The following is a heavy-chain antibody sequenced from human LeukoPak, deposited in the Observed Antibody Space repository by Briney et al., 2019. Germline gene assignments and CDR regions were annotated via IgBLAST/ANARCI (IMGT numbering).Heavy chain of an antibody. CDR3: AKLAREYCSSTTCLNWFDP. J-gene: IGHJ5*02. V-gene: IGHV3-23*01. CDR1: GFTFTTYA. Sequence: PGGSLRLSCAASGFTFTTYAMTWVRQAPGKGPEWVSAISGSGGSTYYADSVKGRFTISRDNSKNTLYLQMNSLRAEDTAVYYCAKLAREYCSSTTCLNWFDPWGQGTLVTVSS. D-gene: IGHD2-2*01. CDR2: ISGSGGST.